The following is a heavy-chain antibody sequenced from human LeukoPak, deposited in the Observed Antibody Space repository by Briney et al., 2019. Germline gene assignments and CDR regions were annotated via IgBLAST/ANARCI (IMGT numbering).Heavy chain of an antibody. CDR3: ARDRYYGGNSAFDY. J-gene: IGHJ4*02. CDR2: IIPIFGTA. Sequence: SVKVSCKASGGTFSSYAISWVRQAPGQGLEWMGGIIPIFGTANYAQKLQGRVTMTTDTSTSTAYMELRSLRSDDTAVYYCARDRYYGGNSAFDYWGQGTLVTVSS. CDR1: GGTFSSYA. D-gene: IGHD4-23*01. V-gene: IGHV1-69*05.